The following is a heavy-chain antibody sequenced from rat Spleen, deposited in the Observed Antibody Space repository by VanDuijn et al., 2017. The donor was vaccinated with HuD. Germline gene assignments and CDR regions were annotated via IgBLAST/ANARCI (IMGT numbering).Heavy chain of an antibody. J-gene: IGHJ1*01. Sequence: EVQLVESGGGLVQPGRSLKLSCAASGFTFSNYYMAWVRQAPTKGLEWVASITNSGGSTYYRDSVKGRFTISRDNAKSNLYLQMDSLRSEDTATYYCARQGYLRDWYFDFWGPGTMVAVSS. CDR3: ARQGYLRDWYFDF. CDR1: GFTFSNYY. CDR2: ITNSGGST. D-gene: IGHD2-7*01. V-gene: IGHV5S23*01.